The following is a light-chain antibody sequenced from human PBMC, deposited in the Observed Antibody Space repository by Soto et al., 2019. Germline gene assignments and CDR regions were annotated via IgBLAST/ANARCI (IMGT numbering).Light chain of an antibody. CDR3: QQYNSYSGT. CDR2: KAS. V-gene: IGKV1-5*03. J-gene: IGKJ1*01. CDR1: QSISSW. Sequence: DIQMTQSPSTLSASVGDTVTNTCRASQSISSWLAWYQQKPGKAPKLLIYKASSLESGVPSRFSGSGSGTEFTLTISSLQPDDFATYYCQQYNSYSGTFGQGTKVEIK.